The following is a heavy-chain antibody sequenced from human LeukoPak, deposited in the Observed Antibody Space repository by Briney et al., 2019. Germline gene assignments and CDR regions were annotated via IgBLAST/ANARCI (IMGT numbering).Heavy chain of an antibody. Sequence: PGGSLRLSCAASGFTFSNFYMSWFRQAPGKGLEWLSYISGSGTNQHYADSVRGRFTISRDNAENSLSLQMDSLRAEDTAVYYCARPVSPNYFYYMDVWGKGTTVTVSS. D-gene: IGHD4-11*01. CDR2: ISGSGTNQ. CDR1: GFTFSNFY. CDR3: ARPVSPNYFYYMDV. V-gene: IGHV3-11*01. J-gene: IGHJ6*03.